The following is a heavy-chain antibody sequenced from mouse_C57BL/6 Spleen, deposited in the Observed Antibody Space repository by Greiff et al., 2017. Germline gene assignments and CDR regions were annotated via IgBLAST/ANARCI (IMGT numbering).Heavy chain of an antibody. J-gene: IGHJ1*03. V-gene: IGHV1-80*01. CDR2: IYPGDGDT. CDR3: ARGGGYYWYFDV. Sequence: VQLQQSGAELVKPGASVKISCKASGCAFSSYWMNWVKQRPGKGLEWIGQIYPGDGDTNYNGKFKGKATLTADKSSSTAYMQLSSLTSEDSAVYFCARGGGYYWYFDVWGTGTTVTVSS. D-gene: IGHD2-2*01. CDR1: GCAFSSYW.